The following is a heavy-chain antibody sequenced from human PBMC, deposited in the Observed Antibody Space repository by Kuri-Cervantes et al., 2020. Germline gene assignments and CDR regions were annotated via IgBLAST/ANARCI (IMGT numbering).Heavy chain of an antibody. CDR3: ARDGDDSSGYYPPLGYYGMDV. Sequence: GGSLRLSCAASGFTSSSYSMNWVRQAPGKGLEWVSSISSSSSYIYYADSVKGRFTISRDNAKNSLYLQMNSLRAEDTAVYYCARDGDDSSGYYPPLGYYGMDVWGQGTTVTVSS. J-gene: IGHJ6*02. CDR1: GFTSSSYS. CDR2: ISSSSSYI. D-gene: IGHD3-22*01. V-gene: IGHV3-21*01.